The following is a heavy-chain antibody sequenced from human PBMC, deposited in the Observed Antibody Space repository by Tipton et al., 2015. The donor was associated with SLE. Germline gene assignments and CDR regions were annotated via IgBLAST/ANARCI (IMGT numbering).Heavy chain of an antibody. CDR3: AREIRLGELSR. V-gene: IGHV4-61*09. J-gene: IGHJ1*01. Sequence: TLSLTCTVSGGSISSGSYYWSWIRQPAGKGLEWIGYIYTSGSTNYNPSLKSRVTISVDTSKNQFSLKLSSVTAADTAVYYCAREIRLGELSRWGQGTLVTVSS. CDR2: IYTSGST. D-gene: IGHD3-16*02. CDR1: GGSISSGSYY.